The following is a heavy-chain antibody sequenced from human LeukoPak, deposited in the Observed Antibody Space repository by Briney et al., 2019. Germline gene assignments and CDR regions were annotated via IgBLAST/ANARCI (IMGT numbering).Heavy chain of an antibody. CDR3: ARGLPGDIVVVPAAPSGAFDI. D-gene: IGHD2-2*01. CDR2: INPSGGST. V-gene: IGHV1-46*01. Sequence: ASVKVSCKASGYTFTTYYVHWVRQAPGQGLEWMGIINPSGGSTGYAQKFQGRVTMTRDTSTSTVYMELSSLRSEDTAVYYCARGLPGDIVVVPAAPSGAFDIWGQGTMVTVSS. J-gene: IGHJ3*02. CDR1: GYTFTTYY.